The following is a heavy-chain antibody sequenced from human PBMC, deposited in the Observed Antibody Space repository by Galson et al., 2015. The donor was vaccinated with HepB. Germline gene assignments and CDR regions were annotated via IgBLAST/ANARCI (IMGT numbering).Heavy chain of an antibody. CDR2: ISWNSGSI. Sequence: RLSCAASGFTFDDYAMHWVRQAPGKGLEWVSGISWNSGSIGYADSVKGRFTISRDNAKNSLYLQMNSLRAEDTALYYCAKAARGSSSSRYYFDYWGQGTLVTVSS. V-gene: IGHV3-9*01. D-gene: IGHD6-6*01. CDR3: AKAARGSSSSRYYFDY. CDR1: GFTFDDYA. J-gene: IGHJ4*02.